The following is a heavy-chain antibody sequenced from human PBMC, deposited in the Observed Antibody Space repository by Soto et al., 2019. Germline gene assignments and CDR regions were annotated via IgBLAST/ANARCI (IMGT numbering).Heavy chain of an antibody. CDR3: AKDSPIAVAGPREPNWFDP. V-gene: IGHV3-30*18. CDR1: GFTFSSYG. J-gene: IGHJ5*02. CDR2: ISYDGSNK. D-gene: IGHD6-19*01. Sequence: GGSLRLSCAASGFTFSSYGMHWVRQAPGKGLEWVAVISYDGSNKYYADSVKGRFTISRDNSKNTLYLQMNSLRAEDTAVYYCAKDSPIAVAGPREPNWFDPWGQGTLVTVSS.